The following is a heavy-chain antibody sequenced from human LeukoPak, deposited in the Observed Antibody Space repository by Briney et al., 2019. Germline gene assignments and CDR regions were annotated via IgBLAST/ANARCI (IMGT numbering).Heavy chain of an antibody. J-gene: IGHJ6*02. CDR2: IKNKTNGGTT. CDR3: AKEESIRGVGNETLHPYYDFWSGYFDPLYYYCGMDV. V-gene: IGHV3-15*01. Sequence: PGGSLRLSCAASGFTFSSAWMTWVRQAPGRGLEWVGHIKNKTNGGTTDYAAPVKGRFIISRDDSKNTLYLQMNSLRAEDTAVYYCAKEESIRGVGNETLHPYYDFWSGYFDPLYYYCGMDVWGQGTTVTVSS. CDR1: GFTFSSAW. D-gene: IGHD3-3*01.